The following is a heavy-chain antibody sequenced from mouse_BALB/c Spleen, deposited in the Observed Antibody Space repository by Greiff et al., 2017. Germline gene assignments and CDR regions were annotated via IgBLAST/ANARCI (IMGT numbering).Heavy chain of an antibody. J-gene: IGHJ3*01. CDR1: GFSLTSYG. CDR2: IWSDGST. CDR3: ARHGGYYDYDAWFAY. D-gene: IGHD2-4*01. Sequence: VQLVESGPDLVAPSQSLSITCTVSGFSLTSYGVHWVRQPPGKGLEWLVVIWSDGSTTYNSALKSRLSISKDNSKSQVFLKMNSLQTDDTAMYYCARHGGYYDYDAWFAYWGQGTLVTVSA. V-gene: IGHV2-6-2*01.